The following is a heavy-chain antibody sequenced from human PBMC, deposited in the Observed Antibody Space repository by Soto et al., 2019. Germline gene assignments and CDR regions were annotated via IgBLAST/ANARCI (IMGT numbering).Heavy chain of an antibody. CDR3: ARVQPPDDIVVVVAPRDDAFDI. CDR2: IIPILGIA. D-gene: IGHD2-15*01. J-gene: IGHJ3*02. CDR1: GGTFSSYT. Sequence: EASVKVSCKASGGTFSSYTISWVRQAPGQGLEWMGRIIPILGIANYAQKFQGRVTITADKSTSTAYMELSSLRSEDTAVYYCARVQPPDDIVVVVAPRDDAFDIWGQGTMVTV. V-gene: IGHV1-69*02.